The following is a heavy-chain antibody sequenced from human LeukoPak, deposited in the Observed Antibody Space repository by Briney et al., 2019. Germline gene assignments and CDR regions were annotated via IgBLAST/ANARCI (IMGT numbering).Heavy chain of an antibody. CDR2: IYYSGST. Sequence: SETLSLTCTVSGGSISSSSYYWGWIRQPPGKGLEWIGSIYYSGSTYYNPSLKSRVTISVDTSKNQFSLKLSSVTAADTAVYYCARQRMGWDIVVVVAARPYYFDYWGQGTLVTVSS. V-gene: IGHV4-39*01. J-gene: IGHJ4*02. CDR3: ARQRMGWDIVVVVAARPYYFDY. CDR1: GGSISSSSYY. D-gene: IGHD2-15*01.